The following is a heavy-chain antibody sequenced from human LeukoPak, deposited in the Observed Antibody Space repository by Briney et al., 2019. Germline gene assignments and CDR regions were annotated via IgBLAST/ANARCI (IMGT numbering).Heavy chain of an antibody. D-gene: IGHD3-3*01. CDR2: ISRSSDEI. V-gene: IGHV3-21*05. J-gene: IGHJ4*02. CDR3: AKENWEPQITIFPNYFDY. CDR1: GFTFSSHS. Sequence: PGGSLRLSCAASGFTFSSHSINWVRQAPGKGLEWISYISRSSDEIFYADSVKGRFTISRDNSKNTLYLQMNSLRAEDTAVYYCAKENWEPQITIFPNYFDYWGQGTLVTVSS.